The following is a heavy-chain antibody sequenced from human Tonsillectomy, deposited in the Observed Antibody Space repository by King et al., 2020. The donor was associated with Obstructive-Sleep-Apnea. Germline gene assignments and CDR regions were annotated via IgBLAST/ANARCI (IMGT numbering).Heavy chain of an antibody. V-gene: IGHV1-69*12. CDR3: ARVPSRWELWFDY. CDR1: GWPFSRYA. J-gene: IGHJ4*02. CDR2: IIPIVWTA. D-gene: IGHD1-26*01. Sequence: QLVQSGAEVKKPGASVKVVCKASGWPFSRYAISWVRQAPGQGLGWMGGIIPIVWTANYAQIFQGRVTITADESTSTPYMELSSLRSEDTAVYYCARVPSRWELWFDYWGQGTLVTVSS.